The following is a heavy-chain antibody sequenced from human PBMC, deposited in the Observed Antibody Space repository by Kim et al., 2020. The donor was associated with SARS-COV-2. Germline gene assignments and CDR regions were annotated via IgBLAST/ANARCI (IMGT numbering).Heavy chain of an antibody. D-gene: IGHD5-12*01. Sequence: GGSLRLSCAASGFTFSGYAMHWVRQAPGKGLEWVAVISYDESNKYVDSVKGRFTISRDNSKNTMYLQMNSLRVEDTAVYYCARGGAYGGHFAFDIWGQGTMVTVSS. CDR3: ARGGAYGGHFAFDI. V-gene: IGHV3-30-3*01. CDR2: ISYDESNK. J-gene: IGHJ3*02. CDR1: GFTFSGYA.